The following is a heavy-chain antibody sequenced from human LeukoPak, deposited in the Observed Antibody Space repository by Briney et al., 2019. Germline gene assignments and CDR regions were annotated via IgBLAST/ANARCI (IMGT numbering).Heavy chain of an antibody. V-gene: IGHV3-21*01. Sequence: PGGSLRLSCAASGLTISSNYMNWVRQAPGKGLEWVSSISSGSSYIYYADSVKGRFTISRDNAKNSLYLQMNSLRAEDTAVYYCARTAIAAAAFYNWFDPWGQGTLVTVSS. CDR2: ISSGSSYI. D-gene: IGHD6-13*01. CDR3: ARTAIAAAAFYNWFDP. J-gene: IGHJ5*02. CDR1: GLTISSNY.